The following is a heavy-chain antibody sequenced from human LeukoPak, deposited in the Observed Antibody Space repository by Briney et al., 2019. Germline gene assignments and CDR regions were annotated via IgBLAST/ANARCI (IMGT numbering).Heavy chain of an antibody. Sequence: SETLSLTCTVSGGSISSYYWSWIRQPPGEGLEWIGYIYYSAASDYNPSLKCRVTISVDTSNNLFSLKVGSATAADTAVYYCARSSGAYWSFDYWGQGTLVTVSS. J-gene: IGHJ4*02. CDR2: IYYSAAS. CDR3: ARSSGAYWSFDY. CDR1: GGSISSYY. D-gene: IGHD1-26*01. V-gene: IGHV4-59*01.